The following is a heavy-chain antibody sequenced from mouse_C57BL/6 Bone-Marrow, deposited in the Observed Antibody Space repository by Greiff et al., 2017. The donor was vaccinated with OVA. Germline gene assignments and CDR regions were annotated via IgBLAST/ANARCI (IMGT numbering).Heavy chain of an antibody. CDR2: IYPGNSDT. J-gene: IGHJ1*03. Sequence: EVQLQQSGTVLARPGASVKMSCKTSGYTFTSYWMHWVKQRPGQGLEWIGAIYPGNSDTSYNQKFKGKAKLTAVTSASTAYMELSSLTNEDSAVYYCTRGDYYGSSYRWWYFDVWGTGTTVTVSS. CDR3: TRGDYYGSSYRWWYFDV. CDR1: GYTFTSYW. D-gene: IGHD1-1*01. V-gene: IGHV1-5*01.